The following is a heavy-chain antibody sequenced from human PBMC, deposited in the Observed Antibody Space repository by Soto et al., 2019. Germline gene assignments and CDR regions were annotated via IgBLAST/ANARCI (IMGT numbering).Heavy chain of an antibody. J-gene: IGHJ6*02. CDR2: ISSSSSYT. V-gene: IGHV3-21*01. CDR3: ARGYCTRTSCYIGGFYYYGMDV. D-gene: IGHD2-2*01. Sequence: EVQLVESGGGLVKPGGSLRLSCAASGFTFSSYSMNWVRQAPGKGLEWVSSISSSSSYTYYADSVKGRFTISRDNAKNSLYLQMNSLRAEDTAVYYCARGYCTRTSCYIGGFYYYGMDVWGQGTTVTVSS. CDR1: GFTFSSYS.